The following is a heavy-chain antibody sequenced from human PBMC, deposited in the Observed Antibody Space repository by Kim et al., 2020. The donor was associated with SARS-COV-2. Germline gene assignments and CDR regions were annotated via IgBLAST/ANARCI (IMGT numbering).Heavy chain of an antibody. CDR3: ARYEMSTMRDY. CDR2: T. J-gene: IGHJ4*02. Sequence: TYYNPSLKSRVSTSVQTSKNQLSLSLSSVTAADTAVYYCARYEMSTMRDYWGQGTLVTVSS. V-gene: IGHV4-39*01. D-gene: IGHD1-1*01.